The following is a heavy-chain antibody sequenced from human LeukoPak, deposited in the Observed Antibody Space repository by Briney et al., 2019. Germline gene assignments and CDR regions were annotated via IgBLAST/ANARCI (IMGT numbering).Heavy chain of an antibody. J-gene: IGHJ6*03. CDR2: IYYSGST. Sequence: PSETLSLTCTVSGGSISSYYWSWIRQPPGKGLEWIGYIYYSGSTNYNPSLKSRITISVDTSKNQFSLKLNSVTPEDTAVYYCARWGGAVAGTDYYYYMDVWGKGTTVTISS. CDR1: GGSISSYY. V-gene: IGHV4-59*12. CDR3: ARWGGAVAGTDYYYYMDV. D-gene: IGHD6-19*01.